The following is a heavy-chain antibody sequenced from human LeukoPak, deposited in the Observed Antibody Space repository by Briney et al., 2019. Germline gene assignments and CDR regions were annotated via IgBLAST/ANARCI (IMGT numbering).Heavy chain of an antibody. V-gene: IGHV3-30*02. CDR1: GFTFSSFG. CDR2: IRSNGWAT. Sequence: PGGSLRLSCAASGFTFSSFGMHWVRHAPGKGLEWESFIRSNGWATDYANSVKGRLTISRDNSKSTLYVQINSLRVEDTAVYYCVKDWDGGNFYFDYWGQGVLVTVSS. D-gene: IGHD1-26*01. J-gene: IGHJ4*02. CDR3: VKDWDGGNFYFDY.